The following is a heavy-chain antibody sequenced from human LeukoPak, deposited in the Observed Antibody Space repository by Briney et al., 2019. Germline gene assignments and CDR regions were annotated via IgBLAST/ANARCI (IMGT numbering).Heavy chain of an antibody. CDR3: AKGNEWELLEPFDY. CDR1: GFTFSDYY. V-gene: IGHV3-30*18. CDR2: ISYDGSNK. D-gene: IGHD1-26*01. Sequence: GGSLRLSCAASGFTFSDYYMSWIRQAPGKGLEWVAVISYDGSNKYYADPVKGRFTISRDNSKDTLYLQMNSLRAEDTAVYYCAKGNEWELLEPFDYWGQGTLVTVSS. J-gene: IGHJ4*02.